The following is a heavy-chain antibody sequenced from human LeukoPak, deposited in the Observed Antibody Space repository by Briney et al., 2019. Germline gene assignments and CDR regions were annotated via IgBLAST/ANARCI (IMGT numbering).Heavy chain of an antibody. CDR2: INPSGGST. J-gene: IGHJ4*02. CDR3: ARDANVSYYYDSSGYIPGDY. Sequence: ASVKVSCKASGYTFTSYYMHWVRQAPGQGLEWMGIINPSGGSTSYAQKFQGRVTMTRDTSTSTVYMEPSSLRSEDTAVYYCARDANVSYYYDSSGYIPGDYWGQGTLVAVSS. CDR1: GYTFTSYY. V-gene: IGHV1-46*01. D-gene: IGHD3-22*01.